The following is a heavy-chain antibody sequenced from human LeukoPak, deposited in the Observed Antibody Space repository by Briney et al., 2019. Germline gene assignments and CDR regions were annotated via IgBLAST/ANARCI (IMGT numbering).Heavy chain of an antibody. J-gene: IGHJ4*02. CDR2: INHSGST. CDR1: GGSISSGGYF. CDR3: ARRRGLTMVRGRYYFDY. Sequence: PSETLSLTCTVSGGSISSGGYFWSWIRQPPGKGLEWMGEINHSGSTNYNPSLKSRVTISVDTSKNQFSLKLSSVTAADTAVYYCARRRGLTMVRGRYYFDYWGQGTLVTVSS. V-gene: IGHV4-39*07. D-gene: IGHD3-10*01.